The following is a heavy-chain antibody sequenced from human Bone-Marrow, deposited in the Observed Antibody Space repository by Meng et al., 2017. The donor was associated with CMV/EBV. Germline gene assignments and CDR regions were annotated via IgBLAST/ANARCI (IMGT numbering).Heavy chain of an antibody. D-gene: IGHD1-20*01. V-gene: IGHV2-5*02. J-gene: IGHJ5*02. CDR2: IYWDDAK. CDR3: AHTEETYNWKGNNWFDP. CDR1: GFSLSTSGVG. Sequence: QIPLKESGPKLVKPTPTLTLTCTFSGFSLSTSGVGVGWIRQPPGKALEWLALIYWDDAKRYSPSLKSRLTITKDTSKNQVVLTMTNMDPVDTATYYCAHTEETYNWKGNNWFDPWGQGTLVTVSS.